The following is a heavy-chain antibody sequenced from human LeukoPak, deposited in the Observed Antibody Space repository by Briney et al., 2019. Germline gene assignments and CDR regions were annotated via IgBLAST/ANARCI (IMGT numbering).Heavy chain of an antibody. CDR1: GFTFSSYA. V-gene: IGHV3-21*04. CDR3: AKSGDSSGYLDY. J-gene: IGHJ4*02. CDR2: ISRGSGHI. D-gene: IGHD3-22*01. Sequence: GGSLRLSCAASGFTFSSYAMSWVRQAPGKGLEWVSSISRGSGHIYYADSVKGRFTISRDNAKNSLYLQMNSLRAEDTALYYCAKSGDSSGYLDYWGQGTLVTVSS.